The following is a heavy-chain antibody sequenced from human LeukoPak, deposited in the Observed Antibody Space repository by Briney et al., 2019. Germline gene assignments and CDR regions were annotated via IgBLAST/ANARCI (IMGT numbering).Heavy chain of an antibody. Sequence: GGSLRLSCAASGFTFSSYGMHWVRQAPGKGLEWVAFIRYDGSNKYYADSVKGRFTISRDNSKNFLYLQMNSLRTEDTALYYCAKYSYAHDAFDIWGQGTMVTVSS. D-gene: IGHD5-18*01. CDR3: AKYSYAHDAFDI. J-gene: IGHJ3*02. V-gene: IGHV3-30*02. CDR2: IRYDGSNK. CDR1: GFTFSSYG.